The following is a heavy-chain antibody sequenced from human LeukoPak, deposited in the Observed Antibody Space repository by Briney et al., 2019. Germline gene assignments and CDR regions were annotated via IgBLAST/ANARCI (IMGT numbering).Heavy chain of an antibody. CDR2: FYYPGST. CDR1: GGSIYSYY. Sequence: SETLSLTCTVSGGSIYSYYWSWIRQPPGKGLEWIGYFYYPGSTNYNPSLTSRVTMSVDTSKNHFSLKLSSVTAADTAVYYCANLYSGYDYGVDYWGQGTLVTVSS. J-gene: IGHJ4*02. D-gene: IGHD5-12*01. V-gene: IGHV4-59*08. CDR3: ANLYSGYDYGVDY.